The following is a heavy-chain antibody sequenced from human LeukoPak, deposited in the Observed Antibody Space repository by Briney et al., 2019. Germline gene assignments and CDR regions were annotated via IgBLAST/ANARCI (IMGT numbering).Heavy chain of an antibody. J-gene: IGHJ3*02. CDR3: ARPNGKLGYAFDI. V-gene: IGHV4-39*01. CDR1: GGSISSSSYY. D-gene: IGHD6-13*01. Sequence: SETLSLTCTVSGGSISSSSYYWGWIRQPPGKGLEWIGSIYYSGSTYYNPSLKSRVTISVDTSKSQFSLKLSSVTAADTAVYYCARPNGKLGYAFDIWGQGTMVTVSS. CDR2: IYYSGST.